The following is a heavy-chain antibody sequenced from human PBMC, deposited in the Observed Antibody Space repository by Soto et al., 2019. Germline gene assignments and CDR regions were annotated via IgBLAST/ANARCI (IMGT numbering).Heavy chain of an antibody. Sequence: PGESLNISCRGSGYSFTSYGIGWVRQMPGKGLEWMSIIYPGDSDTRYSPSFQGQVTISADKSISTAYLQWSSLKASDTAMYYCARHTTYYDFWSGSGDYYYYGMDVWGQGTTVTVSS. CDR1: GYSFTSYG. CDR3: ARHTTYYDFWSGSGDYYYYGMDV. V-gene: IGHV5-51*01. CDR2: IYPGDSDT. D-gene: IGHD3-3*01. J-gene: IGHJ6*02.